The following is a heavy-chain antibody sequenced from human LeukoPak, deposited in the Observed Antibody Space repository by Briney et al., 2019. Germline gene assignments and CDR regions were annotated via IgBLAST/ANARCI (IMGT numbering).Heavy chain of an antibody. J-gene: IGHJ4*02. V-gene: IGHV3-30*18. CDR1: GFTLSSYG. CDR2: ISYDGSNK. D-gene: IGHD6-19*01. CDR3: AKVGGWEYFDY. Sequence: SGGSLRLSCAASGFTLSSYGMHWVRQAPGKGLEWVAVISYDGSNKYYADSVKGRFTISRDNSKNTLYLQMNSLRAEDTAVYYCAKVGGWEYFDYWGQGTLVTVSS.